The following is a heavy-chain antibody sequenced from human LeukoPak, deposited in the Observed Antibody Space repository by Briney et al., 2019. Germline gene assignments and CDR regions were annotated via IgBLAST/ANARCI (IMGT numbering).Heavy chain of an antibody. CDR2: ISSSSSTI. D-gene: IGHD1-14*01. CDR3: ARGQTRYLMDV. J-gene: IGHJ6*03. CDR1: GFTFSSYS. Sequence: PGGSLRLSCAASGFTFSSYSMNWVRQAPGKGLEWVSYISSSSSTIYYADSVKGRFTISRDNAKNSLCLQMNSLRDEDTAVYYCARGQTRYLMDVWGKGTSVTVSS. V-gene: IGHV3-48*02.